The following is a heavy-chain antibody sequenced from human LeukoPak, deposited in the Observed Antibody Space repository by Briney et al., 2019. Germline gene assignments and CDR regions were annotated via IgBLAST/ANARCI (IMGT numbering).Heavy chain of an antibody. CDR2: IKQDGSEK. Sequence: PGGSLRLSCAASGFTFSSYWMSWVRQAPGKGLEWVANIKQDGSEKYYVDSVKGRFTISRDNAKNSLYLQMNSLRAEDTAVYYCAKDLSVVTAPLAYYYYYMDVWGKGTTVTVSS. J-gene: IGHJ6*03. D-gene: IGHD2-21*02. CDR3: AKDLSVVTAPLAYYYYYMDV. V-gene: IGHV3-7*03. CDR1: GFTFSSYW.